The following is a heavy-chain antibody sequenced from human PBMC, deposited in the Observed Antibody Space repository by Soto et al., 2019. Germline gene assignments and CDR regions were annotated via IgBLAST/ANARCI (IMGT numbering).Heavy chain of an antibody. Sequence: SETLSLTCAVYGGSFSGYYWSWIRQPPGKGLEWIGYINHSGSTNYNPSLKSRLTMSLDTSQNQFSLKLNSVTAADTAVYFCARVPSPFDFYYAMDVWGQGTTVTVSS. CDR3: ARVPSPFDFYYAMDV. V-gene: IGHV4-34*01. D-gene: IGHD3-16*01. J-gene: IGHJ6*02. CDR2: INHSGST. CDR1: GGSFSGYY.